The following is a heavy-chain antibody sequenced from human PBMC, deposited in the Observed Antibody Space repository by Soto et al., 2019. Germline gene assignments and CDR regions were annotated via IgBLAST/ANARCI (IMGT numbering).Heavy chain of an antibody. Sequence: GGSLRLSCAASGFTFSSYGMHWVRQAPGKGLEWVAVIWYDGSNKYYADSVKGRFTISRDNSKNTLYLQMNSLRAEDTAVYYCARRVYSSSWYFNWFDPWGQGTLVTAPQ. D-gene: IGHD6-13*01. CDR1: GFTFSSYG. V-gene: IGHV3-33*01. CDR2: IWYDGSNK. J-gene: IGHJ5*02. CDR3: ARRVYSSSWYFNWFDP.